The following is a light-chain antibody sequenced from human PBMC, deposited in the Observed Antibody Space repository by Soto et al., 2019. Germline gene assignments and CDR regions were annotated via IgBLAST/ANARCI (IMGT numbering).Light chain of an antibody. V-gene: IGKV1-5*03. CDR3: QHYNTYPWT. CDR1: QSISSW. Sequence: DIQMTQSPSTLXASVGXRVTITCRASQSISSWVAWYRQKPGKGPKLLIYKASHLESGVPSRFSGSGSGTEFTLTISSLQPGDFATYYCQHYNTYPWTFGHGTKVDIK. J-gene: IGKJ1*01. CDR2: KAS.